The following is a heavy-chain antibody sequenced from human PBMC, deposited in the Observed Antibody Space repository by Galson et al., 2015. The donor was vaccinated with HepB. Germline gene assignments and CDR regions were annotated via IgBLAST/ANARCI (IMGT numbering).Heavy chain of an antibody. J-gene: IGHJ6*02. CDR1: GGTFSNHS. V-gene: IGHV1-69*02. CDR3: SREDMIGLDV. Sequence: SVKVSCKASGGTFSNHSISWVRQTPGQGLEWMGRIIPSLGIANYAQKSQGRVAITADESTSTAYVALSSLKSEDTAVYYCSREDMIGLDVWGQGTTVTVSS. CDR2: IIPSLGIA. D-gene: IGHD3-22*01.